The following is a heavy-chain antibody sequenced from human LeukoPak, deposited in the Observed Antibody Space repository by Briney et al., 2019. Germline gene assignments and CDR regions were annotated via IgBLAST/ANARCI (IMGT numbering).Heavy chain of an antibody. CDR3: AKDQTYSSGWFDY. V-gene: IGHV3-23*01. CDR2: ISGSGGST. Sequence: GGSLRLSCAASGFTFSSYAMSWVRQAPGKGLEWVSAISGSGGSTYYADSVKGRFTISRDNSKDTLYLQMNSLRAEDTAVYYCAKDQTYSSGWFDYWGQGTLVTVSS. J-gene: IGHJ4*02. CDR1: GFTFSSYA. D-gene: IGHD6-19*01.